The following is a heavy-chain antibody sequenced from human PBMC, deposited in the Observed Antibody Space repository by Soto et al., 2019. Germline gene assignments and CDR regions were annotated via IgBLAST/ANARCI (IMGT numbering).Heavy chain of an antibody. CDR1: GFTFTSYY. Sequence: LXLSCAASGFTFTSYYMNWVRQAPGKGLECLSYISSSGDTKNYADSVQGRFTVSRDSAKNSLYLQMNSLRIEDTAVYYCVRGTIVGATFTYWDQGPLVTVSS. V-gene: IGHV3-48*03. J-gene: IGHJ4*02. D-gene: IGHD1-26*01. CDR3: VRGTIVGATFTY. CDR2: ISSSGDTK.